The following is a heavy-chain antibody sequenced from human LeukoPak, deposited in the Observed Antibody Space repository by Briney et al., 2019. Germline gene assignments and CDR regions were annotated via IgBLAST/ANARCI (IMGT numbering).Heavy chain of an antibody. CDR1: GFTFSSYA. V-gene: IGHV3-30*04. D-gene: IGHD3-22*01. Sequence: GRSLRLSCAASGFTFSSYAMHWVRQAPGKGLEWVAVISYDGSNKYYADSVKGRFTISRDNSKNTLYLQMNSLRAEDTAVYYCAKSVYYDSSGYYSYYYGMDVWGQGTTVTVSS. CDR2: ISYDGSNK. CDR3: AKSVYYDSSGYYSYYYGMDV. J-gene: IGHJ6*02.